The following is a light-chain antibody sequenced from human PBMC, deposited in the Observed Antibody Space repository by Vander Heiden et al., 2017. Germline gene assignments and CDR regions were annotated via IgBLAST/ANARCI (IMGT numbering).Light chain of an antibody. V-gene: IGLV1-40*01. J-gene: IGLJ1*01. CDR3: QSYDSSLSGYV. CDR1: SSNIGAGYD. Sequence: QLVPPHPPSVSRTPGRPVTISCTGSSSNIGAGYDVHWYQQLPGTAPKLLIYGNSNRPSGVPDRFSGSKSGTSASLAITGLQAEDEADYYCQSYDSSLSGYVFGTGTKVTVL. CDR2: GNS.